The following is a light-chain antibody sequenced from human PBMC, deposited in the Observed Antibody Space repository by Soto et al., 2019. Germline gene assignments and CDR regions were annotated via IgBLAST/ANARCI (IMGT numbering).Light chain of an antibody. CDR3: QQYIDWPPGT. CDR1: QSVDRD. Sequence: EVVLTQSPATLSLSLGGVATLSCRASQSVDRDLAWYRQKPDQPPSLLIHGASTRATGVPARFSGSGSGTEFTLTISSLQSEDFAVYYCQQYIDWPPGTFGQGTKVDIK. CDR2: GAS. J-gene: IGKJ1*01. V-gene: IGKV3-15*01.